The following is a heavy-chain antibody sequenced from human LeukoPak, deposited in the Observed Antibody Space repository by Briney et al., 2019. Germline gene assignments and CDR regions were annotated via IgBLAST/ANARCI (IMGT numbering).Heavy chain of an antibody. CDR3: AGRGSGSYFDY. D-gene: IGHD3-10*01. V-gene: IGHV3-23*01. CDR1: GGSIPISTYY. J-gene: IGHJ4*02. Sequence: PSETLSLTCTVSGGSIPISTYYWGWVRQPPGKGLEWVSAISGSGGSTYYADSVKGRFTISRDNAKNTLYLQMNRLRVEDTAVYYCAGRGSGSYFDYWGQGTLVTVSS. CDR2: ISGSGGST.